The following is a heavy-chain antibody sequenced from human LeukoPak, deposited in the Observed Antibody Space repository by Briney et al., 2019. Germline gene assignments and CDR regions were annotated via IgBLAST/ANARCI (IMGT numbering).Heavy chain of an antibody. CDR1: GFTFSSYA. CDR3: ARLNGSGTRKGTNWFDP. D-gene: IGHD3-3*01. Sequence: PGGSLRLSCAASGFTFSSYAMSWVRQAPRKGLEWDSAISGSGGSTYYADSVKGRFTISRDNSKNTLYLQMNSLRAEDTAVYYCARLNGSGTRKGTNWFDPWGQGTLVTVSS. CDR2: ISGSGGST. J-gene: IGHJ5*02. V-gene: IGHV3-23*01.